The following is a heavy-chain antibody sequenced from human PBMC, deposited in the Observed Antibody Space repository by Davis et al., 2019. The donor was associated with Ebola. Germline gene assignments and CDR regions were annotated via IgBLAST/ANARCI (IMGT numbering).Heavy chain of an antibody. CDR1: GGTFSSYA. CDR2: IIPIFGTA. CDR3: ARDALLGFYFDY. Sequence: AASVKVSCKASGGTFSSYAISWVRQAPGQGLEWMGGIIPIFGTANYAQKLQGRVTMTTDTSTSTAYMELRSLRSDDTAVYYCARDALLGFYFDYWGQGTLVTVSS. J-gene: IGHJ4*02. V-gene: IGHV1-69*05.